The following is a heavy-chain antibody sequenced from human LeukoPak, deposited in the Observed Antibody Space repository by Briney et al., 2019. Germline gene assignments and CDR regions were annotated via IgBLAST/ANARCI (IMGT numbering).Heavy chain of an antibody. D-gene: IGHD3-3*01. J-gene: IGHJ3*02. CDR1: GFTFSGYA. Sequence: GGSLRLSCAASGFTFSGYAMTWVRQAPGKGLEWVSAISGSGYNSYYADSVKGRFTISRDNSKGTLFLQMNSLRGEDTAIYYCAKWMVRRDFWSGAFDIWGQGTMVTV. V-gene: IGHV3-23*01. CDR2: ISGSGYNS. CDR3: AKWMVRRDFWSGAFDI.